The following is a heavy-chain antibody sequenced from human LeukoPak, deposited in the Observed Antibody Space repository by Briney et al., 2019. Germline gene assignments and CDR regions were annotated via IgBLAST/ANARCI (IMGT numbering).Heavy chain of an antibody. Sequence: GGSLRLSCAASDFSFSNYLMTWVRQAPGKGLEWVANIKQDGSEKYYVDSVRGRFTISRDNAKNSLYLQMDSLRAEDTAVYYCAGERPSSSWYDFWGRGTLVTVSS. CDR1: DFSFSNYL. J-gene: IGHJ5*01. CDR3: AGERPSSSWYDF. CDR2: IKQDGSEK. V-gene: IGHV3-7*01. D-gene: IGHD6-13*01.